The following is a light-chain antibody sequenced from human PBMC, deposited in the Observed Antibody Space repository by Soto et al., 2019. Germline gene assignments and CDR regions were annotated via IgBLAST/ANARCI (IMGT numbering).Light chain of an antibody. V-gene: IGLV1-40*01. Sequence: QSVLTQPPSVSGAPGQRVTISCTGSSSNTGADYDVHWYQQLPGTAPKLLIYGNTNRPSGVPDRISGSKSGTSGSLAITGLQAEDEADYYCQSYDRSLNGWVFGGGTKLTVL. CDR2: GNT. CDR3: QSYDRSLNGWV. J-gene: IGLJ3*02. CDR1: SSNTGADYD.